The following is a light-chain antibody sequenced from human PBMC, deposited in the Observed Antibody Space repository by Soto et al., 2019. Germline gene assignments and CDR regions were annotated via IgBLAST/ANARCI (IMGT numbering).Light chain of an antibody. V-gene: IGLV1-40*01. CDR2: GNT. Sequence: QSVLTQPPSVSGAPGQRVTISCTGSSSNIGANYDVHWYQHRPGTAPKLLIFGNTNRPSGVPDRFSGSKSGTSASLAITGLQAEDEGDYYCQSYDSTLTARYVFATGTKANVL. CDR1: SSNIGANYD. J-gene: IGLJ1*01. CDR3: QSYDSTLTARYV.